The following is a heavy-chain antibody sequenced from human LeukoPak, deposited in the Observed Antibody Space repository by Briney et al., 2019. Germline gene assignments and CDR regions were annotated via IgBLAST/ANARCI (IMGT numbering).Heavy chain of an antibody. V-gene: IGHV1-2*02. D-gene: IGHD3-16*01. CDR2: INPNSGGT. CDR1: GYTFTSYY. Sequence: ASVKVSCKASGYTFTSYYMHWVRQAPGQGLEWMGWINPNSGGTNYAQKFQGRVTMTRDTSISTAYMELSRLRSDDTAVYYCARVDLGVKYYFDYWGQGTLVTVSS. CDR3: ARVDLGVKYYFDY. J-gene: IGHJ4*02.